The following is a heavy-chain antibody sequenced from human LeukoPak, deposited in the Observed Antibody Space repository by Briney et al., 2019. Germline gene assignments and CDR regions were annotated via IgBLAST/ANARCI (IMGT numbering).Heavy chain of an antibody. CDR3: ARDSGNYHYDMDV. Sequence: WASVKVSCKTSGYSFDSHHVHWVRQAPGQGLEWMGINFFHDGTTSNTQKFPGRLTMTRDTSTSTVYMELSSLRSEDTAVYYCARDSGNYHYDMDVWGQGTTVIVSS. D-gene: IGHD3-10*01. CDR1: GYSFDSHH. V-gene: IGHV1-46*02. J-gene: IGHJ6*02. CDR2: NFFHDGTT.